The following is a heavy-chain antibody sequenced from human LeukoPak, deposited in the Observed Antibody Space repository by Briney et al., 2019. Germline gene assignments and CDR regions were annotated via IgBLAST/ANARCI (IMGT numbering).Heavy chain of an antibody. Sequence: SETLSLTCTVSGGSISSSSYYWGWIRQPPGKGLEWIGSIYYSGSTYYNPSLKSRVTISVDTSKNQFSLKLSSVTAADTAVYYCARGPATLYYYYMDVWGKGTTVTVSS. V-gene: IGHV4-39*07. D-gene: IGHD2-15*01. CDR3: ARGPATLYYYYMDV. CDR1: GGSISSSSYY. CDR2: IYYSGST. J-gene: IGHJ6*03.